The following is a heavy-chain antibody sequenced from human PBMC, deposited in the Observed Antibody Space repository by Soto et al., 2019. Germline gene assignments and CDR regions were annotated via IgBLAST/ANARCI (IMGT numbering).Heavy chain of an antibody. D-gene: IGHD2-21*01. J-gene: IGHJ4*02. CDR2: ISGSDDRT. CDR3: TKGGRGIDMFFDS. V-gene: IGHV3-23*01. Sequence: EVQLLESGGGLEQPGGSLRLSCVASGFTFSNYALNWIRQAPGKGLEWVSRISGSDDRTFFADSVKGRFTISRDNSKDTVFLQMHNLRGEDTALYYCTKGGRGIDMFFDSWGQGTLVSVSS. CDR1: GFTFSNYA.